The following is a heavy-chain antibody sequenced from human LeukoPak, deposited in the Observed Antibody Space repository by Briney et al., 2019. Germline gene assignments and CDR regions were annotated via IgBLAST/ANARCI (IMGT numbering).Heavy chain of an antibody. CDR2: FFYSGST. CDR3: ARARGRYIDFLDY. D-gene: IGHD3-9*01. J-gene: IGHJ4*02. Sequence: SETLSLTCTVSGGSISSNYYWGWIRQPPGKGLEWIVSFFYSGSTYYNPSLKRRVTISVDTSKNQFSLRLTSVTAADTAVYYCARARGRYIDFLDYWGQGTLITVSS. V-gene: IGHV4-39*02. CDR1: GGSISSNYY.